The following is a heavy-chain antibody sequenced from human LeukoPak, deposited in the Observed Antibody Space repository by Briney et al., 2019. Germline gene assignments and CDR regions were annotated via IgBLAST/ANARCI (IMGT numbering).Heavy chain of an antibody. CDR3: AKDWFDP. Sequence: GGSLRLSCAASGFTFSSHGMNWVRRAPGKGLEWVALIWYDGSNKYYADSVKGRFTISRDNSKNTLYLQMNSLRAEDTAVYYCAKDWFDPWGQGTLVTVSS. CDR1: GFTFSSHG. V-gene: IGHV3-33*06. J-gene: IGHJ5*02. CDR2: IWYDGSNK.